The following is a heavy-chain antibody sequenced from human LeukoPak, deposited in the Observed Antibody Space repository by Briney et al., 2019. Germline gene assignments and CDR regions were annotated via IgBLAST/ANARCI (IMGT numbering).Heavy chain of an antibody. V-gene: IGHV3-7*01. CDR1: GFTVSSNY. Sequence: QSGGSLRLSCAASGFTVSSNYMSWVRQAPGKGLEWVANIKEDGSERGYVDSVKGRFTISRDNSKNSLYLQMNSLRAEDTAVYYCARGTGGMTYYYGSGSYRGPHPFDYWGQGTLVTVSS. CDR3: ARGTGGMTYYYGSGSYRGPHPFDY. J-gene: IGHJ4*02. D-gene: IGHD3-10*01. CDR2: IKEDGSER.